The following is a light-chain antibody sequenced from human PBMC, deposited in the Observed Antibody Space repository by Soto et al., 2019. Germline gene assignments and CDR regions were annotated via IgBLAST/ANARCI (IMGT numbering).Light chain of an antibody. V-gene: IGKV3-20*01. CDR1: QSVYSNY. CDR3: QQYGSSLMYT. CDR2: GAS. J-gene: IGKJ2*01. Sequence: EIVLTQSPGTLSLSPGERATLSCRASQSVYSNYLAWYQQKPGQAPRLLIYGASSRATGNPDRFSGSGSGTDFTLAISSLEPEDFAVYYCQQYGSSLMYTFGQGTKLEIK.